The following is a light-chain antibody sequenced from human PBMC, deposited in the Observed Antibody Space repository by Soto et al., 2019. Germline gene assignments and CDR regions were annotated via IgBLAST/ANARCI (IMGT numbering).Light chain of an antibody. CDR3: QQYNNWPLT. CDR2: GAS. Sequence: EIVMTQSPATLSVSPGERATLSCRASQSVSSNLAWYQQKLGQAPRLLIYGASTRATGIPARFMGSGSGTEFTRTISILQSEDFAVYYCQQYNNWPLTFGGGTKVEIK. CDR1: QSVSSN. V-gene: IGKV3-15*01. J-gene: IGKJ4*01.